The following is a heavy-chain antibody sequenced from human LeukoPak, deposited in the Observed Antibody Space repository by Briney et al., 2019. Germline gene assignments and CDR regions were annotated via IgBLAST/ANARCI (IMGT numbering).Heavy chain of an antibody. CDR2: MGGSGGST. J-gene: IGHJ4*02. CDR3: AKVGQEYYFDY. D-gene: IGHD3-10*01. V-gene: IGHV3-23*01. Sequence: GGSLRLSCAASGFTFSSYAMSWVRQAPGKGLKWVSAMGGSGGSTYYADSVKGRFTISRDNSENTLYLQMNSLRTEDTAVYYCAKVGQEYYFDYWGQGTLVTVPS. CDR1: GFTFSSYA.